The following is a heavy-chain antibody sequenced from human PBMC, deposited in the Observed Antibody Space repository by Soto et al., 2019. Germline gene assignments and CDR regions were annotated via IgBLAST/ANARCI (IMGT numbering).Heavy chain of an antibody. J-gene: IGHJ5*02. V-gene: IGHV4-59*01. CDR1: GGSISSYY. CDR3: ARGSHIINSFDP. Sequence: SETLSLTCTVSGGSISSYYWSWIRQPPGKGLEWIGYIYYSGSTNYNPSLKSRVTISVDTSKNQFSLKLSSVTAADTAVYYCARGSHIINSFDPWGQGTLVTVS. CDR2: IYYSGST. D-gene: IGHD2-21*01.